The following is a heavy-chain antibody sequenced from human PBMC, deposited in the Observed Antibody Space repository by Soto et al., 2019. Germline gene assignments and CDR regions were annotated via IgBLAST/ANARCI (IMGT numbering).Heavy chain of an antibody. J-gene: IGHJ4*02. CDR1: GYTFASYA. CDR3: ARDPPPPDF. CDR2: ISAYNGNT. V-gene: IGHV1-18*01. Sequence: QVKLVQSGAEVKKPGASVKVSCKASGYTFASYAISWMRQAPGQGLEWMGWISAYNGNTNYEQKLQGRVTMTTDTSTSTSYMELRSLRSDDTAVYYCARDPPPPDFWGQGTLVPVSS.